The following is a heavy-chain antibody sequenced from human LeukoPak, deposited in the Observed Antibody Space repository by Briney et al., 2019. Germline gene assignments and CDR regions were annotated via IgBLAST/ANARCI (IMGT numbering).Heavy chain of an antibody. V-gene: IGHV3-23*01. CDR1: GFTFSSYA. Sequence: PGGSLRLSCAASGFTFSSYAMSWVRQAPGKGLEWVSAISGSGGSTYYADSVKGRFTISRDNSKNTLYLQMNSLRAEDTAVYYCAKSYYYDSGGYYLLGYFDYWGQGTLVTVSS. D-gene: IGHD3-22*01. CDR3: AKSYYYDSGGYYLLGYFDY. J-gene: IGHJ4*02. CDR2: ISGSGGST.